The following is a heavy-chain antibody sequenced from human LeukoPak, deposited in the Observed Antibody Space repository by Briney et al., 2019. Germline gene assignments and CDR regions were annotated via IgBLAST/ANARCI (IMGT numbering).Heavy chain of an antibody. CDR3: AEGTSM. CDR1: GYTFSSYA. CDR2: MNANSGNT. V-gene: IGHV1-8*01. J-gene: IGHJ2*01. Sequence: VASVKVSCKASGYTFSSYAINWVRQATGKGLEWMAWMNANSGNTGSAHTLQGRFTITRNTSISTDYRELSSLRSEDTAVYYCAEGTSMWGRGNLVTVS.